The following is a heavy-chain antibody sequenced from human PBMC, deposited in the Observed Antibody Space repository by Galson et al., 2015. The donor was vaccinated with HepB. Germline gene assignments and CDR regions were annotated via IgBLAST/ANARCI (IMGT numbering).Heavy chain of an antibody. CDR1: GGTFSSYA. CDR2: IIPIFVTA. J-gene: IGHJ3*02. CDR3: ARLVTRADDAFDI. D-gene: IGHD4-11*01. Sequence: SVKVSCKASGGTFSSYAISWVRQAPGQGLEWMGGIIPIFVTANYAQKFQGRVTITADESTSTAYMELSSLRSEDTAVYYCARLVTRADDAFDIWGQGTMVTVSS. V-gene: IGHV1-69*13.